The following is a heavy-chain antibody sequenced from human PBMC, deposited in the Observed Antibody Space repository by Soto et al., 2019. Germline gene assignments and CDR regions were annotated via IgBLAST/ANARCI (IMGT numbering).Heavy chain of an antibody. CDR2: IYYSGLT. CDR1: GGSIGSSSNY. V-gene: IGHV4-39*01. CDR3: ARQNSDSAGYYGFDY. D-gene: IGHD3-22*01. Sequence: PSETLSLTCTVSGGSIGSSSNYWAWIRQPPGKGLEWIGSIYYSGLTYYNPSLKSRLTISGGTSKTHFALRLSSVTAADTAVYYCARQNSDSAGYYGFDYWGEGTLVTVSS. J-gene: IGHJ4*02.